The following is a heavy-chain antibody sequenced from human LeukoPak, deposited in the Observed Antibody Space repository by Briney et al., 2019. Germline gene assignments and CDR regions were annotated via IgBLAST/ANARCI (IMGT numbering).Heavy chain of an antibody. CDR3: ARESALMVTDY. D-gene: IGHD4-23*01. CDR2: IIPIFGTA. V-gene: IGHV1-69*05. J-gene: IGHJ4*02. Sequence: ASVKGSCKASGGTFSSYAISWVRQAPGQGLEWMGRIIPIFGTANYAQKFQGRVTITTDESTSTAYMELSSLRSEDTAVYYCARESALMVTDYWGQGTLVTVSS. CDR1: GGTFSSYA.